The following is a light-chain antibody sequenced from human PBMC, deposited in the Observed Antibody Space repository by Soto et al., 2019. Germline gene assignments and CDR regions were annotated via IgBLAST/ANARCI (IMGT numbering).Light chain of an antibody. J-gene: IGLJ1*01. CDR1: SSDVGGYNY. CDR2: EVS. CDR3: RSYTSSLYV. V-gene: IGLV2-14*01. Sequence: QSALAQPASVSGSPGQSITISCTGTSSDVGGYNYVSWYQQHPGKAPKLMIYEVSNRPSGVSNRFSGSKSGNTASLTISGLQAEDEADYYCRSYTSSLYVSGTGTKVT.